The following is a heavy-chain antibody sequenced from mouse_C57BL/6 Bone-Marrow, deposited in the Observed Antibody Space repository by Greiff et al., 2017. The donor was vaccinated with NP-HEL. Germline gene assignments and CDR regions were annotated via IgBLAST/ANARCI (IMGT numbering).Heavy chain of an antibody. D-gene: IGHD1-1*01. V-gene: IGHV1-82*01. CDR1: GYAFSSSW. CDR3: ANYYGSRRGYFDV. Sequence: LQESGPELVKPGASVKISCKASGYAFSSSWMNWVKQRPGKGLEWIGRIYPGDGDTNYNGKFKGKATLTADKSSSTAYMQLSSLTSEDSAVYFCANYYGSRRGYFDVWGTGTTVTVSS. J-gene: IGHJ1*03. CDR2: IYPGDGDT.